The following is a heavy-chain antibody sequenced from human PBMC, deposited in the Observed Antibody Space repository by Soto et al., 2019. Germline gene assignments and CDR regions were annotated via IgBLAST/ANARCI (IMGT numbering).Heavy chain of an antibody. CDR2: INAGNGNT. D-gene: IGHD3-10*01. Sequence: QVQLVQSGAEVKKPGASVKVSCKASGYTFTSYAMHWVRQAPGQRLEWMGWINAGNGNTKYSQRFQGRVTITRDTSESTAYMELSSLRAEDKGVYYGARDQFGELTPWGQGTLVTVSS. J-gene: IGHJ5*02. V-gene: IGHV1-3*01. CDR1: GYTFTSYA. CDR3: ARDQFGELTP.